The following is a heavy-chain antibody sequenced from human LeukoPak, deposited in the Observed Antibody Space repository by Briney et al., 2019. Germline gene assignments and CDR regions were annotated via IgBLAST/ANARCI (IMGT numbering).Heavy chain of an antibody. Sequence: GGSLRLSCAASGFTFSSYSMNWVRQAPGKGLEWVSYISSSSSSIYYADSVKGRFTISRDNSKNSVYLQVNSLRAEDTAVYYCAREKVGSWTFDYWGQGTLVTVSS. CDR1: GFTFSSYS. D-gene: IGHD1-26*01. V-gene: IGHV3-48*01. CDR2: ISSSSSSI. J-gene: IGHJ4*02. CDR3: AREKVGSWTFDY.